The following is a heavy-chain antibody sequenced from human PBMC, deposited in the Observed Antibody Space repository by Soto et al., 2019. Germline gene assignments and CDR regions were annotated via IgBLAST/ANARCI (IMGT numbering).Heavy chain of an antibody. D-gene: IGHD3-10*01. J-gene: IGHJ4*02. CDR2: ISGGGGGT. CDR1: GFTFSSYA. CDR3: ATDDHKTWRGVDFEY. Sequence: SLRLSCLATGFTFSSYAMSWVRQPPGKGLEWVSEISGGGGGTNYADSVKGRFTISRDNSKNTLYLQMSSLRSEDTAIYFCATDDHKTWRGVDFEYWGQGPLVTVSS. V-gene: IGHV3-23*01.